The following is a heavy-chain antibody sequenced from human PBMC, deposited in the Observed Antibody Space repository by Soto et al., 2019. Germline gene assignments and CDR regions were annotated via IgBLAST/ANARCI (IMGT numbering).Heavy chain of an antibody. CDR3: ARDFQDLVGIAAAGTPDYFDY. V-gene: IGHV3-48*03. J-gene: IGHJ4*02. D-gene: IGHD6-13*01. CDR2: ISRSGSTI. CDR1: GFTFSSYE. Sequence: EVQLVESGGGLVQPGGSLRLSCAASGFTFSSYEMNWVRQAPGNGLEWVSYISRSGSTIYYADSVKGRFTISRDNAKNALYLQMNSMRAEDKAVYYCARDFQDLVGIAAAGTPDYFDYWGQGTLVTVSS.